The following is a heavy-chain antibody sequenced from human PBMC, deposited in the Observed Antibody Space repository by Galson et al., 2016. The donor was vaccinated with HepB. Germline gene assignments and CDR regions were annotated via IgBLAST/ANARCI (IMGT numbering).Heavy chain of an antibody. D-gene: IGHD3-9*01. CDR1: GYIFSSHA. Sequence: SVKVSCKASGYIFSSHAIHWVRQVPGQRLEWMGWINAGNGNKKYSQKFQARVIITRDTSASTAYMELSSLRSEDTALYYCAGEGGFDILKYGFDIWGQGKMVTVSS. CDR2: INAGNGNK. V-gene: IGHV1-3*01. CDR3: AGEGGFDILKYGFDI. J-gene: IGHJ3*02.